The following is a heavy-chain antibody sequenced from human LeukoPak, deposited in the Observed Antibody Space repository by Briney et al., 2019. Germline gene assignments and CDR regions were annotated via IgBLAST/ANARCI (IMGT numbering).Heavy chain of an antibody. CDR3: ARETSQKGAHYMDV. V-gene: IGHV4-59*01. CDR2: IYGSGST. J-gene: IGHJ6*03. D-gene: IGHD3-16*01. CDR1: GDSINNYY. Sequence: SETLSLTCTVSGDSINNYYWSWIRQPPGKGLEWIGYIYGSGSTNYNPSLKSRLTISLDTSKNQFSLKLSSVTAADTAVYYCARETSQKGAHYMDVWGKGTTVTISS.